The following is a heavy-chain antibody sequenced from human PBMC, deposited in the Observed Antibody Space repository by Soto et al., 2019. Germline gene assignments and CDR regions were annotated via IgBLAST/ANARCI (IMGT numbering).Heavy chain of an antibody. V-gene: IGHV3-53*01. CDR3: AKAARPDYYYYGMDV. CDR1: GFPVSSNY. Sequence: GGSLRLSCAASGFPVSSNYMSWVRQAPGKGLEWVSVIYSGGSTYYADSVKGRFTISRDNSKNTLYLQMNSLRAEDTAVYYCAKAARPDYYYYGMDVWGQGTTVTVSS. D-gene: IGHD6-6*01. J-gene: IGHJ6*02. CDR2: IYSGGST.